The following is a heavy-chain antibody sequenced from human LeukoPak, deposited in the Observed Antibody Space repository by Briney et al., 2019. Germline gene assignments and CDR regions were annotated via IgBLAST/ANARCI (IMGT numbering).Heavy chain of an antibody. CDR3: ARDTYYYDSSGYYPPDY. V-gene: IGHV3-21*01. D-gene: IGHD3-22*01. J-gene: IGHJ4*02. Sequence: GGSLRLSCAASGFTFSSYSMNWVRQAPGKGLEWVSSISSSSCYIYYADSVKGRFTISRDNAKNSLYLQMNSLRAEDTAVYYCARDTYYYDSSGYYPPDYWGQGTLVTVSS. CDR1: GFTFSSYS. CDR2: ISSSSCYI.